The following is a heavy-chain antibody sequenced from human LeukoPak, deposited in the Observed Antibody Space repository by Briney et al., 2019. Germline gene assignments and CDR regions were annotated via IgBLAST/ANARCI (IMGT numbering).Heavy chain of an antibody. Sequence: ASVKVSCKASGYTFTSYGISWVRQAPGQGLEWMGWISGYNDNTNYAQKFQGRVTMTTDTSTSTVYMELRSLRSDDTAVYYCARGGVGIAAAGPESSFDYWGQGTLVTVSS. D-gene: IGHD6-13*01. CDR1: GYTFTSYG. CDR3: ARGGVGIAAAGPESSFDY. J-gene: IGHJ4*02. V-gene: IGHV1-18*01. CDR2: ISGYNDNT.